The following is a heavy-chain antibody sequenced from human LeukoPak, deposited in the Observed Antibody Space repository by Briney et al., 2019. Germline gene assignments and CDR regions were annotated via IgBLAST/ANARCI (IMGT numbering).Heavy chain of an antibody. V-gene: IGHV1-69*13. D-gene: IGHD6-13*01. Sequence: RGASVKVSCKASGGTFSSYAISWVRQAPGQGLEWMGGIIPIFGTANYAQKFQGRVTITADESTSTAYMELSSLRSEDTAVYYCARGLIAAAGTANYWGQGTLVTVSS. J-gene: IGHJ4*02. CDR2: IIPIFGTA. CDR1: GGTFSSYA. CDR3: ARGLIAAAGTANY.